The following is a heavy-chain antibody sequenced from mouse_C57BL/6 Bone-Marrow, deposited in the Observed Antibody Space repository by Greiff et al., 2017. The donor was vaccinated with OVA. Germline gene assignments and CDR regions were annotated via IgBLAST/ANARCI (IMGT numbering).Heavy chain of an antibody. CDR3: ASRLLRNAMDY. CDR2: ISSGSSTI. J-gene: IGHJ4*01. D-gene: IGHD2-3*01. CDR1: GFTFSDYG. V-gene: IGHV5-17*01. Sequence: DVKLVESGGGLVKPGGSLKLSCAASGFTFSDYGMHWVRQAPEKGLEWVAYISSGSSTIYYADTVKGRFTISRDNAKNTLFLQMTSLRSEDTAMYYCASRLLRNAMDYWGQGTSVTVSS.